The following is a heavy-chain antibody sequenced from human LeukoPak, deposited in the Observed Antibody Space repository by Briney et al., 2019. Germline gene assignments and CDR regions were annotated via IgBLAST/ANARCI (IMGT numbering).Heavy chain of an antibody. Sequence: GGSLRLSCAASGFTFSSSWMTWVRQVPGKGLEWVANIKQDGSEKYYVDSVKGRFTISRDNAKNSLYLQMNSLRAEDTAVYYCAKAGSIRFDYWGQGTLVTVSS. D-gene: IGHD1-26*01. CDR1: GFTFSSSW. CDR3: AKAGSIRFDY. V-gene: IGHV3-7*03. CDR2: IKQDGSEK. J-gene: IGHJ4*02.